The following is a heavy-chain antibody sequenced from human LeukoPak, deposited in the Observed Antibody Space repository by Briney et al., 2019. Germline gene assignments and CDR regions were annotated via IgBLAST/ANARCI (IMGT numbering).Heavy chain of an antibody. D-gene: IGHD1-26*01. CDR1: GFTFSSYA. CDR2: ISYDGSNK. V-gene: IGHV3-30-3*01. Sequence: PGGSLRLSCAASGFTFSSYAMHWVRQAPGKGLEWVAVISYDGSNKYYADSVKGRFTISRDNSKNTLYLQMNSLRAEDTAVYYCARGPLVGAGECDYWGQGTLVTVSS. CDR3: ARGPLVGAGECDY. J-gene: IGHJ4*02.